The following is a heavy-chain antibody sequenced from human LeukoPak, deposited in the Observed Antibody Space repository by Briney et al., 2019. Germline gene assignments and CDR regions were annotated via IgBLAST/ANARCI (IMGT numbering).Heavy chain of an antibody. Sequence: GGSLRLSCAASGFSFSSFGMHWVRQATGKGLEWVGRIKSKTDAGTTDYAAPVKGRFTISRDDSKDTLYLQMNSLKTEDTAMYYCTTDPVYGSNWYPFIDYWGQGTLVTVSS. CDR3: TTDPVYGSNWYPFIDY. CDR2: IKSKTDAGTT. D-gene: IGHD6-13*01. CDR1: GFSFSSFG. V-gene: IGHV3-15*01. J-gene: IGHJ4*02.